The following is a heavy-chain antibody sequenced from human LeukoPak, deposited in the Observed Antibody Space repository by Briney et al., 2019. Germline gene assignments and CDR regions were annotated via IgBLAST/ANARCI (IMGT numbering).Heavy chain of an antibody. CDR2: TYHKSKWYN. V-gene: IGHV6-1*01. CDR1: GDSVSSNSAA. Sequence: SQTLSLTCAISGDSVSSNSAAWNWIRQSPSRGLEWLGRTYHKSKWYNDYAVSVKSRITINPDTSKNQFSLQLNSVTPEDTAVYYCASTTPYSSGWYDDAFDIWGQGTMVTVSS. D-gene: IGHD6-19*01. J-gene: IGHJ3*02. CDR3: ASTTPYSSGWYDDAFDI.